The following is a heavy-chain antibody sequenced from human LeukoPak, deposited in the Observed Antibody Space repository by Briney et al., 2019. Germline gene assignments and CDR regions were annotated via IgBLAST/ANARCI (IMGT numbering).Heavy chain of an antibody. CDR2: IYYSVST. J-gene: IGHJ4*02. D-gene: IGHD1-7*01. V-gene: IGHV4-39*07. CDR1: GGSISSSSYY. CDR3: ARGDGTTMYFDN. Sequence: SETLSLTCTVSGGSISSSSYYWGCIRQPPGKGLEWIGSIYYSVSTYYNPSLKSRVTISVDTSKNQFSLKLSSVTAADTAVYYCARGDGTTMYFDNWGQGTLVTVSS.